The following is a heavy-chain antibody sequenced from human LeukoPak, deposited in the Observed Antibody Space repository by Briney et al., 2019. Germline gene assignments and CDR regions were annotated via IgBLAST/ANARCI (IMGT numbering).Heavy chain of an antibody. CDR3: AKRGLDDSVIHY. Sequence: PGGSLRLSCTASGFTFSSYGMHWVRQAPGKGLEWVAFIRYDGRKEYYADPLKGRFTISRDNSKNTLSLQVNSLRAEDTAVYYCAKRGLDDSVIHYWGQGARVAVSS. CDR1: GFTFSSYG. CDR2: IRYDGRKE. V-gene: IGHV3-30*02. D-gene: IGHD3-3*01. J-gene: IGHJ4*02.